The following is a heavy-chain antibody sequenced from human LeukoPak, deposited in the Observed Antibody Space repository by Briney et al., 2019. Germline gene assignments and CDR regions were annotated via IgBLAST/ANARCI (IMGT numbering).Heavy chain of an antibody. D-gene: IGHD6-6*01. V-gene: IGHV3-53*01. J-gene: IGHJ4*02. CDR1: GFTGSSNY. CDR3: ARGGAARSAGH. CDR2: IYSGGDT. Sequence: GGSLRLSCAASGFTGSSNYVSWVRQAPGKGLEWVSVIYSGGDTYHADSVKGRFTLSRDNSKNLLYLQMNSLRAEDTAVYYCARGGAARSAGHWGQGTLVTVSS.